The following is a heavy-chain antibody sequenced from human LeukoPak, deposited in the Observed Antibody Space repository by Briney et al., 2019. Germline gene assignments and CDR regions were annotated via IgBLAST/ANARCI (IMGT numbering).Heavy chain of an antibody. J-gene: IGHJ4*02. V-gene: IGHV4-59*01. D-gene: IGHD4-17*01. Sequence: SETLSLTCTVSGGSISSYYWSWIRQPPGKGLEWIGYIYYSGSTNYNPSLKSRLTISVDTSKNQFSLKLSSVTAADTAVYYCARVRYGDRFDYWGQGTLVTVSS. CDR1: GGSISSYY. CDR3: ARVRYGDRFDY. CDR2: IYYSGST.